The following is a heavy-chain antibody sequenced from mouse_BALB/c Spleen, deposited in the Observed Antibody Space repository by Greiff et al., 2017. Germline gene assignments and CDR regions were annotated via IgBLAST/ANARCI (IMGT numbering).Heavy chain of an antibody. J-gene: IGHJ2*01. Sequence: QVQLQQSGAELARPGASVKLSCKASGYTFTDYYINWVKQRTGQGLEWIGEIYPGSGNTYYNEKFKGKATLTADKSSSTAYMQLSSLTSEDSAVYFCVRSSRDYWGQGTTLTVSS. CDR1: GYTFTDYY. D-gene: IGHD1-1*01. CDR2: IYPGSGNT. CDR3: VRSSRDY. V-gene: IGHV1-77*01.